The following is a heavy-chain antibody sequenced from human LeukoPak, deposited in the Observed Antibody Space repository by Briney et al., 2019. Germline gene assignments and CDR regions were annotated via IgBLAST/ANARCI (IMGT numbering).Heavy chain of an antibody. CDR3: ARQPIGPYYFDY. CDR2: IYNGGSA. V-gene: IGHV4-4*07. CDR1: GASVSNNY. D-gene: IGHD1-14*01. J-gene: IGHJ4*02. Sequence: KPSETLSLTCTVSGASVSNNYWSWIRQPAGKGLEWIGRIYNGGSANYNPSLQSRISMSVDTSKNQFSLRLKSVTAADTAVYYCARQPIGPYYFDYWGQGTLVTVSS.